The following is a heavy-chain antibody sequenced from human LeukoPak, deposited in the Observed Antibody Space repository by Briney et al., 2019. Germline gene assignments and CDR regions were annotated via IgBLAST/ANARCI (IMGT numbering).Heavy chain of an antibody. J-gene: IGHJ3*01. D-gene: IGHD3-9*01. CDR3: AKDMTGYYTSFDF. CDR2: ITWNSGNL. CDR1: GFSLGDYA. Sequence: GRSLRLSCAASGFSLGDYAMHWVRQAPGKGLEWVSGITWNSGNLAYADSVKGRFTISRDNAKNSLYLQMNSLRAEDMALYYCAKDMTGYYTSFDFWGQGTMVTVSS. V-gene: IGHV3-9*03.